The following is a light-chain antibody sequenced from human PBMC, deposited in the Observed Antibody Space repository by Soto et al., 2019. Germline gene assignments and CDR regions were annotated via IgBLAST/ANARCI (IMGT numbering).Light chain of an antibody. CDR3: QQRSNWPPIN. J-gene: IGKJ5*01. V-gene: IGKV3-11*01. CDR1: QSVSSY. Sequence: DIVLTQSPAMLSLSPGERATLSCRASQSVSSYLAWYQQKPGQAPRLLIYDASNRATGIPARFSGSGSGTDFTLTISSLEPEDFAVYYCQQRSNWPPINFGQGTRLEIK. CDR2: DAS.